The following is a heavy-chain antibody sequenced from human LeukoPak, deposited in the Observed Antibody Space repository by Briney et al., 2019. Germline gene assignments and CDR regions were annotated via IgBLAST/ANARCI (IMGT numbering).Heavy chain of an antibody. CDR3: ARTYYYDSSGYYYEGFDY. D-gene: IGHD3-22*01. CDR1: GGSISSSSYY. CDR2: IYYSGST. Sequence: PSETLSLTCTVSGGSISSSSYYWGWIRQPPGKGLEWIGSIYYSGSTYYNPSLKSRVTISVDTSKNQFSLKLSSVTAADTAVYYCARTYYYDSSGYYYEGFDYWGQGTLVTVSS. J-gene: IGHJ4*02. V-gene: IGHV4-39*07.